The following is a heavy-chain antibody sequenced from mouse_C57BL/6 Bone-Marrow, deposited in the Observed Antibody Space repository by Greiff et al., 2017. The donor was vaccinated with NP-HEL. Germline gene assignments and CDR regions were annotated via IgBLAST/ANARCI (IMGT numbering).Heavy chain of an antibody. CDR3: ARHYGRYYYAMDY. J-gene: IGHJ4*01. CDR2: ISGGGGNT. Sequence: DVMLVESGGGLVKPGGSLKLSCAASGFTFSSYTMSWVRQTPEKRLEWVATISGGGGNTYYPDSVKGRFTISRDNAKNTLYLQMSSLRSEDTALYYCARHYGRYYYAMDYWGQGTSVTVSS. D-gene: IGHD1-1*02. CDR1: GFTFSSYT. V-gene: IGHV5-9*01.